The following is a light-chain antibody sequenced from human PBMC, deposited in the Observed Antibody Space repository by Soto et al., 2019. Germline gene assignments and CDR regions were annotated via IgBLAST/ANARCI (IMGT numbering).Light chain of an antibody. J-gene: IGKJ1*01. CDR2: KAS. CDR1: QNIFSY. V-gene: IGKV1-5*03. CDR3: QQYGSYPT. Sequence: EIQMTQSPSTLSASVGDRVTITCRASQNIFSYLAWYQQKAGNAPQLFIFKASILESAVPSRFSGSGSGTEYITTINSLQQDDVATDYCQQYGSYPTFGEGTKVDI.